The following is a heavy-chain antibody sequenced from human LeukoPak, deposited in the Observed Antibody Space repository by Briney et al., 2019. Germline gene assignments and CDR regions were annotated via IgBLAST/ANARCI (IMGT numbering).Heavy chain of an antibody. CDR3: AKGGSSSAEIFDY. V-gene: IGHV3-23*01. J-gene: IGHJ4*02. Sequence: GGSLRLSCAASGFTVSSNYMSWVRQAPGKGLEWVSAISGSGGSTYYADSVKGRFTISRDNSKNTLYLQMNSLRAEDTAVYYCAKGGSSSAEIFDYWGQGTLVTVSS. D-gene: IGHD6-6*01. CDR1: GFTVSSNY. CDR2: ISGSGGST.